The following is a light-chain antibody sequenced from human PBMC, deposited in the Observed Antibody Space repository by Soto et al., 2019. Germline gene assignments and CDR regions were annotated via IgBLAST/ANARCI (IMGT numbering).Light chain of an antibody. CDR1: QSVLYSSTNKNY. CDR3: QQYYRSPRT. CDR2: WAS. V-gene: IGKV4-1*01. J-gene: IGKJ2*01. Sequence: DIVMTQSPDSLAVSLGERATINCKSSQSVLYSSTNKNYLAWYQQKAGQPPKLLIYWASTRESGVPDRNSGSGYGTDFTLTISSLQAEDVAVYYCQQYYRSPRTFGQGTKLEIK.